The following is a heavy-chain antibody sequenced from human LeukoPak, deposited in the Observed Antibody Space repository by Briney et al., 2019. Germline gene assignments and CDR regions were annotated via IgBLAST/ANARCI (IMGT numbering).Heavy chain of an antibody. J-gene: IGHJ4*02. D-gene: IGHD3-9*01. V-gene: IGHV4-39*07. Sequence: GSLRLSCAASGFTFSSYGMSWVRQPPGKGLEWIGSIYYSGSTYYNPSLKSRVTISVDTSKNQFSLKLSSVTAADTAVYYCARDYYDILTGYYVDYWGQGTLVTVSS. CDR2: IYYSGST. CDR3: ARDYYDILTGYYVDY. CDR1: GFTFSSYG.